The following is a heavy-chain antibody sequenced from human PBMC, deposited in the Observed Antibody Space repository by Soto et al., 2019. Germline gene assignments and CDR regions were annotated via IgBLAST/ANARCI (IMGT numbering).Heavy chain of an antibody. V-gene: IGHV1-8*01. CDR1: GYTFTSYD. CDR2: MNPNSGST. Sequence: QVQLVQSGAEVKKPGASVKVSCKASGYTFTSYDINWVRQATGQGLEWMGWMNPNSGSTGYAQRFQGRVTMTTNTSISTAYMELNSLRSEDTAVYYCARELTSRAVDYWGQGTLVTVSS. CDR3: ARELTSRAVDY. D-gene: IGHD3-16*01. J-gene: IGHJ4*02.